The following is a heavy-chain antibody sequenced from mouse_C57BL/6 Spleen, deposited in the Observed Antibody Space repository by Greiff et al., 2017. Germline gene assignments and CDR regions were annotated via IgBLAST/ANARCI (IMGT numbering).Heavy chain of an antibody. CDR1: GFSFNTYA. V-gene: IGHV10-1*01. CDR3: VRQDGYLSY. Sequence: EVQRVESGGGLVQPKGSLKLSCAASGFSFNTYAMNWVRQAPGKGLEWVARIRSKSNNYATYYADSVKDRFTISRDDSESMLYLQMNNLKTEDTAMYYCVRQDGYLSYWGQGTTLTVSS. D-gene: IGHD2-3*01. J-gene: IGHJ2*01. CDR2: IRSKSNNYAT.